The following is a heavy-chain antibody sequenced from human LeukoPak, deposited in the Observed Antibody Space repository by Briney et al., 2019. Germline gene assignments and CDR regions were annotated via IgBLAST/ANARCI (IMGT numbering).Heavy chain of an antibody. V-gene: IGHV3-33*01. D-gene: IGHD1-1*01. CDR3: ASLGTTGTTGYY. CDR2: IWYDGSNK. CDR1: GFTFSSYG. J-gene: IGHJ4*02. Sequence: PGGSLRLSCVGSGFTFSSYGMHWVRQAPGKGLEWVAVIWYDGSNKYYADSVKGRFTISRDNSKNTLYLQMNSLRAEDTAVYYCASLGTTGTTGYYWGQGTLVTVSS.